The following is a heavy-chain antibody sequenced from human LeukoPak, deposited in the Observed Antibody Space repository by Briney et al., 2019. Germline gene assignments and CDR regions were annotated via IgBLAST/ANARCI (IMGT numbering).Heavy chain of an antibody. J-gene: IGHJ4*02. V-gene: IGHV3-30*02. Sequence: PGGSLRLSCAASGFTFSSYGMHWVRQAPGKGLEWVAFIRYDGSNKYYADSVKGRFTISRDNSKNTLYLQMNSLRAEDTAVYYCAKDRVAGRGKGHPYFDYWGQGTLVTVSS. D-gene: IGHD6-19*01. CDR2: IRYDGSNK. CDR3: AKDRVAGRGKGHPYFDY. CDR1: GFTFSSYG.